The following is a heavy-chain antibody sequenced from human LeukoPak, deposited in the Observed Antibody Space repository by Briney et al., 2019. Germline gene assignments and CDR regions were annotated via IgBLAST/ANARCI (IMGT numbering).Heavy chain of an antibody. Sequence: SVKVSCKAAGGTISNYVISWVRQAPGQGLEWMGGIIPIFTTANYAQKFQGRVTITADESTSTAYMELSSLRSEDTAVYYCASSRVVTAIGYYFDYWGQGTLVTVSS. CDR2: IIPIFTTA. CDR3: ASSRVVTAIGYYFDY. CDR1: GGTISNYV. J-gene: IGHJ4*02. V-gene: IGHV1-69*13. D-gene: IGHD2-21*02.